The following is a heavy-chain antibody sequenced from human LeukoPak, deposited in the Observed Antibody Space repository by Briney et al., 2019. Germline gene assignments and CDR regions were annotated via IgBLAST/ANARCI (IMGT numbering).Heavy chain of an antibody. CDR2: IYYSGST. J-gene: IGHJ4*02. CDR3: ASSYSSGSLDY. CDR1: GGSLNGYY. V-gene: IGHV4-59*08. D-gene: IGHD6-19*01. Sequence: PSETLSLTCAVYGGSLNGYYWSWIRQPPGKGLEWIGYIYYSGSTNYNPSLKSRVTISVDTSKNQFSLKLSSVTAADTAVYYCASSYSSGSLDYWGQGTLVTVSS.